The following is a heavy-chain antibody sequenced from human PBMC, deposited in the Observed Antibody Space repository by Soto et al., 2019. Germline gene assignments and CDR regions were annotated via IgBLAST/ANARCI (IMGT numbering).Heavy chain of an antibody. D-gene: IGHD3-10*01. CDR2: INDSGNI. CDR3: ARGLILWFGELSRRGGYYYYIDV. Sequence: QVQLQQWGAGLLKPSETLSLTCAVYGGSFSGYQWTWIRQTPGKGLEWIGEINDSGNINYNPSLKSLVIILVETAKKQISLKLSSVTAADTAVYYCARGLILWFGELSRRGGYYYYIDVWDKGTSVTVSS. V-gene: IGHV4-34*01. J-gene: IGHJ6*03. CDR1: GGSFSGYQ.